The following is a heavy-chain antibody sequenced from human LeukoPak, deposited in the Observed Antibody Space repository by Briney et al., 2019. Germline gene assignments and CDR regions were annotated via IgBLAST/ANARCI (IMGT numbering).Heavy chain of an antibody. Sequence: ASVKVSCKASGHSFTKFGISWVRQAPGQGLEWMGWISAYNGNTNYAQKLQGRVTITADESTSTAYMELSGLRSEDTAVYYCARVVPAAPLGLYAFDIWGQGTMVTVSS. D-gene: IGHD2-2*01. CDR2: ISAYNGNT. V-gene: IGHV1-18*01. J-gene: IGHJ3*02. CDR1: GHSFTKFG. CDR3: ARVVPAAPLGLYAFDI.